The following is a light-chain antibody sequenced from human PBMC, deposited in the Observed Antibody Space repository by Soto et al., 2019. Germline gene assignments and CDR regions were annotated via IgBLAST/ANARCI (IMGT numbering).Light chain of an antibody. Sequence: DTQITQSPSSLSASIGDRVTITCRASQSIIRYLNWYQQKPGKAPKLLIYAASSLQSGVPSRFSGSGSGTDFTLTISSLQPEDFATYYCQQSYSTSWTFGQGTKVDIK. V-gene: IGKV1-39*01. CDR1: QSIIRY. J-gene: IGKJ1*01. CDR3: QQSYSTSWT. CDR2: AAS.